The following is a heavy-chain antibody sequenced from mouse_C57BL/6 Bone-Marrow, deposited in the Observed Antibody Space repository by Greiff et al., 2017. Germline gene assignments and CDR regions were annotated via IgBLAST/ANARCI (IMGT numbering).Heavy chain of an antibody. CDR2: IYPSDSET. V-gene: IGHV1-61*01. J-gene: IGHJ1*03. D-gene: IGHD1-1*01. Sequence: QVQLQQPGAELVGPGSSVKLSCKASGYTFTSYWMDWVKQRPGQGLEWIGNIYPSDSETHYNQKFKDKATLTVDKSSSTAYMQLSSLTSEDSAVDYCAGYGSSLHWYFDVWGTGTTVTVSS. CDR1: GYTFTSYW. CDR3: AGYGSSLHWYFDV.